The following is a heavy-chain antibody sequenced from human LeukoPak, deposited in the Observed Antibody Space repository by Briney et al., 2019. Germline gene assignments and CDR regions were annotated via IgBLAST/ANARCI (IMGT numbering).Heavy chain of an antibody. D-gene: IGHD5-18*01. CDR1: GFTFSSYE. Sequence: GGSLRLSCAASGFTFSSYEMNWVRQAPGKGLEWVSYISTSGSTKYYADSVKGRFTISRDNAKNSLYLQMNSLRPEDTALYYCTKDSVAMVTTSDYWGQGTLVTVSS. CDR2: ISTSGSTK. J-gene: IGHJ4*02. V-gene: IGHV3-48*03. CDR3: TKDSVAMVTTSDY.